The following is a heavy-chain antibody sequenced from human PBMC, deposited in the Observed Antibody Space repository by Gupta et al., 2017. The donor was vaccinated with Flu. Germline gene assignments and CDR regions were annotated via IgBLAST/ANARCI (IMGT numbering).Heavy chain of an antibody. D-gene: IGHD2/OR15-2a*01. CDR3: ARRITYGKTFDY. Sequence: QLQPQESGPGLVKPSETLSLICTVSGGSISDTSYYWGWIRQPPGKGLEWIGNVGYSGNTFYNPSLKSRVTISVDTSKNQFSLKLSSVTAADTAVYYCARRITYGKTFDYWGQGSLVTVSS. V-gene: IGHV4-39*01. J-gene: IGHJ4*02. CDR2: VGYSGNT. CDR1: GGSISDTSYY.